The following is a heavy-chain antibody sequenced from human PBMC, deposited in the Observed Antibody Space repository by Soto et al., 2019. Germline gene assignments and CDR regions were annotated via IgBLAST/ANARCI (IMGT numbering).Heavy chain of an antibody. CDR3: ASGITIFGVVPDY. Sequence: QVQLQESGPGLVKPSQTLSLTCTVSGGSISSGDYYWRWIRQPPGKGLEWIGYIYYSGSTYYNPSLKSRVTISVDTSKNQFSLKLSSVTAADTAVYYCASGITIFGVVPDYWGQGTLVTVSS. V-gene: IGHV4-30-4*01. J-gene: IGHJ4*02. CDR2: IYYSGST. CDR1: GGSISSGDYY. D-gene: IGHD3-3*01.